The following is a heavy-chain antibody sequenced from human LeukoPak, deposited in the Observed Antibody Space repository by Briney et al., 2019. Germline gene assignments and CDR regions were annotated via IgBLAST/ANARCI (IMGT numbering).Heavy chain of an antibody. Sequence: GGPLRLSCAASGFTFDDHGMSWVRQAPGKGLEWCSGINWNVGRPSYAASVKGQFTISRANAKNSLYLQITSLRAEDTALYYCARGSGGYYDGLEDYWGQGTLVIVSS. J-gene: IGHJ4*02. CDR1: GFTFDDHG. D-gene: IGHD1-26*01. V-gene: IGHV3-20*04. CDR2: INWNVGRP. CDR3: ARGSGGYYDGLEDY.